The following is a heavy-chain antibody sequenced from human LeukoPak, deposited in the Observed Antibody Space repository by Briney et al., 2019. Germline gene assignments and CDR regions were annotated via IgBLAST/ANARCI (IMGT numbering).Heavy chain of an antibody. Sequence: PSQTLSLTCTVSGGSISSGGYYWSWIRQHPGKGLEWIGYIYYSGSTYYNPSLKSRVTISVDTSKNQFSLKLRSVTAADTAVYYCARAPVDTAMVSGVYFDYWGQGTLVTVSS. D-gene: IGHD5-18*01. CDR1: GGSISSGGYY. V-gene: IGHV4-31*03. CDR2: IYYSGST. CDR3: ARAPVDTAMVSGVYFDY. J-gene: IGHJ4*02.